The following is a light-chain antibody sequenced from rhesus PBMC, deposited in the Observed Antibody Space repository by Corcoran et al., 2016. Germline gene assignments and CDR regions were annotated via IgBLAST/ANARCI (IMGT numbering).Light chain of an antibody. Sequence: DIQMTQSPSSLSASVGDTVTITCRASQGIISWLAWYQQKPWKAPKIRIYKGASLQSWVPSRFSGSGARTEFTLTISSLQSEEFATYYCQQYSSRPFTFGPGTKLDIK. V-gene: IGKV1-22*01. CDR2: KGA. J-gene: IGKJ3*01. CDR3: QQYSSRPFT. CDR1: QGIISW.